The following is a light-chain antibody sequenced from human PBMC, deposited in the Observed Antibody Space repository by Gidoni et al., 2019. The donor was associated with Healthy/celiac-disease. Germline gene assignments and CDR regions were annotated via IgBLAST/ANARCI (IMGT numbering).Light chain of an antibody. V-gene: IGLV1-44*01. CDR1: SSNIGSNT. CDR3: AAWDDSLNGYV. J-gene: IGLJ1*01. Sequence: QSVLTQPPSASGTPGQRVTISCSGSSSNIGSNTVNWYQQPPGTAPKLLIYSNNKRPSVVPDRFSGSKSGTSASLAISGLQSEDEADYYCAAWDDSLNGYVFGTGTKVTVL. CDR2: SNN.